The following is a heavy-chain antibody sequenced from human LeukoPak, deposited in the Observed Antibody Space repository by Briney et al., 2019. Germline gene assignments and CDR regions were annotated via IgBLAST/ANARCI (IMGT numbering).Heavy chain of an antibody. V-gene: IGHV4-59*01. CDR1: GGSISSYY. CDR3: ARDQTSKGDAFDI. J-gene: IGHJ3*02. Sequence: SGTLSLTCTVSGGSISSYYWSWIRQPPGKGLEWIGYIFYSGSTNYNPSLKSRVTISVDTSKNQFSLKLSSVTAADTAVYYCARDQTSKGDAFDIWGQGTMVTVSS. CDR2: IFYSGST.